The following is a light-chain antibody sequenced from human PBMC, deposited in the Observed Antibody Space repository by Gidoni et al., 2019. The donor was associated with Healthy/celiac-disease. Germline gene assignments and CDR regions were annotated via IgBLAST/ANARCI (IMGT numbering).Light chain of an antibody. V-gene: IGLV1-40*01. CDR2: GNT. J-gene: IGLJ2*01. CDR1: SSNIGAGYD. Sequence: SVLTQPPSVSGAPGQTVTIPCPGSSSNIGAGYDVHWYQQLPGTAPQLLIYGNTNRPSGVPDRFSGSKSGTTASLAITGLQAEDEADYYCQSYDSSLSVHVVFGGGTKLTVL. CDR3: QSYDSSLSVHVV.